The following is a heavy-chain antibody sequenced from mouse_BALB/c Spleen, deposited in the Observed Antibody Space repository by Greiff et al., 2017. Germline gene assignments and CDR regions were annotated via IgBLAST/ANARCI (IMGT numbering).Heavy chain of an antibody. J-gene: IGHJ3*01. CDR2: IDPENGNT. D-gene: IGHD3-3*01. CDR3: ARGGLFAWFAY. Sequence: EVKLMESGAELVRPWALVSLSCKASGFNIKDYYMHWVKQKPEQGLEWIGWIDPENGNTIYDPTFQGKASITADTSSNTAYLQLSSLTSEDTAVYYCARGGLFAWFAYWGQGTLVTVSA. CDR1: GFNIKDYY. V-gene: IGHV14-1*02.